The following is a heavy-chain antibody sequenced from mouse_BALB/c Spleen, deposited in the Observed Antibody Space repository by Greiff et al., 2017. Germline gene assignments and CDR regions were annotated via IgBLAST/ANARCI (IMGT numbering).Heavy chain of an antibody. V-gene: IGHV5-9-4*01. D-gene: IGHD2-12*01. CDR3: ARSGLRPDGYAMDY. CDR1: GFTFSSYA. Sequence: EVKLEESGGGLVKPGGSLKLSCAASGFTFSSYAMSWVRQSPEKRLEWVAEISSGGSYTYYPDTVTGRFTISRDNAKNTLYLEMSSLRSEDTAMYYCARSGLRPDGYAMDYWGQGTSVTVSS. J-gene: IGHJ4*01. CDR2: ISSGGSYT.